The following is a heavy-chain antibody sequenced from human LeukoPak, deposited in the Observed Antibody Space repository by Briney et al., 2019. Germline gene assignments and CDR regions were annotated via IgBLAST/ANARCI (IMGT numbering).Heavy chain of an antibody. J-gene: IGHJ4*02. CDR3: ARDALLYDFWSGYPPAFDY. CDR1: GFTFSSYW. Sequence: PGGSLRLSCAASGFTFSSYWMSWVRQAPGKGLEWVANIKQDGSEKYYVDSVKGRFTISRDNAKNSLYLQMNSLRAEDTAVYYCARDALLYDFWSGYPPAFDYWGQGTLVTVSS. CDR2: IKQDGSEK. D-gene: IGHD3-3*01. V-gene: IGHV3-7*01.